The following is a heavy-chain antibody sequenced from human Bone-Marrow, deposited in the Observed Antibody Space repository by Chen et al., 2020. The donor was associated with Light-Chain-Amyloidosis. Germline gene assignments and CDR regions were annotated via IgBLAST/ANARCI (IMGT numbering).Heavy chain of an antibody. CDR1: GYSISSGSY. CDR2: VHQSGST. Sequence: QVQLQESGPGLVKPSETLFLTCGVSGYSISSGSYWGWIRQPPGKGLEWIGSVHQSGSTYSTPSLKSRVTISVDTSKNQLSLKVNSVTAADTAVYYCARISGYSYGPPYYFDYWGQGTLVTVSS. V-gene: IGHV4-38-2*01. CDR3: ARISGYSYGPPYYFDY. D-gene: IGHD5-18*01. J-gene: IGHJ4*02.